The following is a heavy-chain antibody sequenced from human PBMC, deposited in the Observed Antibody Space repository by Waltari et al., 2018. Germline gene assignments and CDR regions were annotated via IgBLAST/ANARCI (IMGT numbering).Heavy chain of an antibody. CDR2: IYQSGSS. V-gene: IGHV4-38-2*01. CDR3: VAAKEYYYDGSGDDAFET. Sequence: QVQLQESGPGLAKSSETLSLTCDVSGYSMRSGYYWGWIRPPPRKGLEWIASIYQSGSSYYNPSLRSRVTISVETSRNQFSLEMTSVTATDTATYYCVAAKEYYYDGSGDDAFETWGQGTLVTVSS. CDR1: GYSMRSGYY. J-gene: IGHJ3*02. D-gene: IGHD3-22*01.